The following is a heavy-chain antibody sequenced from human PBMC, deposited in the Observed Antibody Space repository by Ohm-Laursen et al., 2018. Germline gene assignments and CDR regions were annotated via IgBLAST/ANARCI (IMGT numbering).Heavy chain of an antibody. V-gene: IGHV4-4*07. Sequence: SDTLSLTCPVSGGSISSFYWSWIRQPAGKGLEWIGQISASGNTNYNPSLKSRLTMSVDTSKNQFSLNLSSVTAADTAVYYCARFGGSYYDPSFDYWGQGTLVTVSS. D-gene: IGHD1-26*01. CDR2: ISASGNT. J-gene: IGHJ4*02. CDR3: ARFGGSYYDPSFDY. CDR1: GGSISSFY.